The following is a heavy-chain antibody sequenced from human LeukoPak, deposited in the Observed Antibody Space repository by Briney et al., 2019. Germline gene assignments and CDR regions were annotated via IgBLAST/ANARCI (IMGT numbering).Heavy chain of an antibody. J-gene: IGHJ6*03. V-gene: IGHV4-59*01. CDR1: GGPISSYY. D-gene: IGHD2-15*01. CDR3: ARSVEGYCSGGSCYYYYYYMDV. CDR2: IYYSGST. Sequence: SETLSLTCTVAGGPISSYYWSWIRQPPGKGLEWIGYIYYSGSTNYNPSLKSRVTISVDTSKNQFSLKLSSVTAADTAVYYCARSVEGYCSGGSCYYYYYYMDVWGKGTTVTVSS.